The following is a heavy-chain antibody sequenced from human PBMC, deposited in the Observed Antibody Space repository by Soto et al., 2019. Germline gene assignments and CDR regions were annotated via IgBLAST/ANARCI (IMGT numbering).Heavy chain of an antibody. CDR3: ARVKARLMNYDSSGYYS. CDR1: GGSISSGGYY. CDR2: IYYSGST. J-gene: IGHJ4*02. D-gene: IGHD3-22*01. V-gene: IGHV4-31*03. Sequence: PSETLSLTCTVSGGSISSGGYYWSWIRQHPGKGLEWIGYIYYSGSTYYNPSLKSRVTISVDTSKNQFSLKLSSVTAADTAVYYCARVKARLMNYDSSGYYSWGQGTLVTVSS.